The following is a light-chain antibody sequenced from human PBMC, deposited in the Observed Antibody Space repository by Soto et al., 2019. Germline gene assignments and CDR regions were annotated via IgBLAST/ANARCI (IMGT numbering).Light chain of an antibody. CDR2: YNN. CDR1: DSNIGSNS. J-gene: IGLJ1*01. V-gene: IGLV1-47*02. CDR3: AAWDASLSACV. Sequence: SVLTQPPSASGTAGQVVTISCSGGDSNIGSNSVYWYQHLPRMAPKLLIYYNNQRPSGVPDRFSGSRSGTSASLAIVGLRSEDEAVYYCAAWDASLSACVFGNGTKATVL.